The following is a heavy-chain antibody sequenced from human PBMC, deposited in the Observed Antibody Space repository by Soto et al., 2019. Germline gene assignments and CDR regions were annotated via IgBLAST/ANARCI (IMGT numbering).Heavy chain of an antibody. V-gene: IGHV1-69*01. J-gene: IGHJ3*02. CDR3: ARTYSSSCSNAFDI. CDR2: IIPIFGTA. D-gene: IGHD6-13*01. Sequence: QVQLVQSGAEVKKPGSSVKVSCKASGGTFSSYAISWVRQAPGQGLVWMGGIIPIFGTANYAQKFQGRVTITADESTITAYMEMISLRSDDTDVYYCARTYSSSCSNAFDIWGQGTIVNVSS. CDR1: GGTFSSYA.